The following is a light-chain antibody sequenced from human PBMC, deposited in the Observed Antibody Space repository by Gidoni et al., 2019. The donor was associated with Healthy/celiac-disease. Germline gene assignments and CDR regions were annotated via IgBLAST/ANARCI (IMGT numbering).Light chain of an antibody. Sequence: DIGMTQSPVSLAVSLGERATINCKPSQSVLYSSNNQNYLAWYQQKPGQPPKLLIYWASTRESWVPDRFSGSGSGTDFTLTISSLQAEDVAVYYCQQYYSTPLYTFGQGTKLEIK. J-gene: IGKJ2*01. CDR2: WAS. V-gene: IGKV4-1*01. CDR3: QQYYSTPLYT. CDR1: QSVLYSSNNQNY.